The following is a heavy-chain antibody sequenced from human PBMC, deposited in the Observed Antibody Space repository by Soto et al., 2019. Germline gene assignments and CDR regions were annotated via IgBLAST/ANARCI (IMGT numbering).Heavy chain of an antibody. J-gene: IGHJ4*02. V-gene: IGHV3-53*01. D-gene: IGHD5-12*01. CDR2: IYIGGTT. CDR1: GFNVRSSY. CDR3: ARGLGDGYVAH. Sequence: EVQLVESGGGLIQPGGSLRLSCAASGFNVRSSYMSWVRQAPGEGLEWVSVIYIGGTTYHADSLNGRFTNSRDNSKSPLYLQMNSLRAEDTAIYYCARGLGDGYVAHWSQGTLVTVSS.